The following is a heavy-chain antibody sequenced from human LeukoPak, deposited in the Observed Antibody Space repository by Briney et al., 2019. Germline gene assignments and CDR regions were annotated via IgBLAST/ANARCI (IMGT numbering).Heavy chain of an antibody. CDR2: MNPNSGNT. CDR1: GYTFTSYD. V-gene: IGHV1-8*03. J-gene: IGHJ6*03. Sequence: GASVKVSCKASGYTFTSYDINWVRQATGQGLEWMGWMNPNSGNTGYAQKFQGRFTITRNTSISTAYMELSSLRSEDTAVYYCARRGTAMGFDYYYYYYMDVWGKGTTVTVSS. CDR3: ARRGTAMGFDYYYYYYMDV. D-gene: IGHD5-18*01.